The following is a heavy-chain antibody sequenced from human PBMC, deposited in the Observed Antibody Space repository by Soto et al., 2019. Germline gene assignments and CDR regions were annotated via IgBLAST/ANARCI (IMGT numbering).Heavy chain of an antibody. CDR3: ARHLAVAARYGMDV. CDR2: IYPGDSDT. V-gene: IGHV5-51*01. J-gene: IGHJ6*02. Sequence: GESLKISCQTSGYSFAIYWIGWVRQLPGKGLEWMGIIYPGDSDTRYSPSFQGQVTISADKSISTAYLQWSSLKASDTAMYYCARHLAVAARYGMDVWGQGTTVTVSS. D-gene: IGHD6-19*01. CDR1: GYSFAIYW.